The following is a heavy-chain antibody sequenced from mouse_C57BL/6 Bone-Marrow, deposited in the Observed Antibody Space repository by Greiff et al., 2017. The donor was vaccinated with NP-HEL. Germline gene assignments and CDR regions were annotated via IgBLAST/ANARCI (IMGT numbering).Heavy chain of an antibody. Sequence: QVQLQQPGAELVKPGASVKMSCKASGYTFTSYWITWVKQRPGQGLEWIGDIYPGSGSTNYNEKFKSKATLTVDTSSSTAYMQLSSLTSEDSAVYYCAKFYDGYYAEGWYFDVWGTGTTVTVSS. V-gene: IGHV1-55*01. D-gene: IGHD2-3*01. CDR1: GYTFTSYW. J-gene: IGHJ1*03. CDR3: AKFYDGYYAEGWYFDV. CDR2: IYPGSGST.